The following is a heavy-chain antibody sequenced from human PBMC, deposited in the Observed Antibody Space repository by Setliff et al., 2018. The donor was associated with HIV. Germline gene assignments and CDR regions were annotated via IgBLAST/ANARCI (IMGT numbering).Heavy chain of an antibody. J-gene: IGHJ6*03. Sequence: PGESLKISCKGSGYGFSNYWLAWVRQTPGKGLEWMGIIYPGDSDTRYSPSFQGQVTFSADKSINTAYPQWSSLKASDTAMYYCARLVVIGRDYYYHYYMDVWGKGTTVTVSS. V-gene: IGHV5-51*01. CDR3: ARLVVIGRDYYYHYYMDV. CDR2: IYPGDSDT. D-gene: IGHD2-15*01. CDR1: GYGFSNYW.